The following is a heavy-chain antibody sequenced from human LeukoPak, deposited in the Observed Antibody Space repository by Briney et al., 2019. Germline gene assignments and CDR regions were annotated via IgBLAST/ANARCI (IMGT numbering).Heavy chain of an antibody. Sequence: SETLSLTCSVSGDSISSSSYYWGWIRQPPGKGLEWIGGIYYSGSTYYNPSLKSRVTISVDTSKTQFSLKLRSVTAADTAVYYCARFDVELSYVDYWGQGTLATVSS. D-gene: IGHD1-7*01. J-gene: IGHJ4*02. CDR2: IYYSGST. V-gene: IGHV4-39*01. CDR3: ARFDVELSYVDY. CDR1: GDSISSSSYY.